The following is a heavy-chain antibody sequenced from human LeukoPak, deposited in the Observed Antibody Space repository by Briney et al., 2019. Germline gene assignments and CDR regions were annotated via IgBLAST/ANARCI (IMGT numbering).Heavy chain of an antibody. Sequence: SVKVSCKGSGGIFISYAISWVRQPPGQGREWVGGTILIFGTINHAQNVQGRVTITADECTSTAYMELSSLRSEETDVYYCSRDDASDHPPYYYGMDVWGQGTTVTVSS. V-gene: IGHV1-69*13. CDR3: SRDDASDHPPYYYGMDV. CDR1: GGIFISYA. D-gene: IGHD2-8*01. J-gene: IGHJ6*02. CDR2: TILIFGTI.